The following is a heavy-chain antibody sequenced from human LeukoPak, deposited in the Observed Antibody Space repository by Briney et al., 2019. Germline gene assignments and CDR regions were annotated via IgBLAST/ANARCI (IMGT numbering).Heavy chain of an antibody. Sequence: PGGSLRLSCAASGFTFSSYAMSWVRQAPGKGLEWVSAISGSGGSTYYADSVKGRFTISRDNSKNTLYLQMNSLRAEDTAVYYCARDGRRKIVVVPAAIRGPDYWGQGTLVTVSS. CDR2: ISGSGGST. D-gene: IGHD2-2*02. CDR1: GFTFSSYA. J-gene: IGHJ4*02. CDR3: ARDGRRKIVVVPAAIRGPDY. V-gene: IGHV3-23*01.